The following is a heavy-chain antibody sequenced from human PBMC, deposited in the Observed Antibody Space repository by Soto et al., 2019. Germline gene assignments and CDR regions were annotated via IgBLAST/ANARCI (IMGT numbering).Heavy chain of an antibody. CDR2: ISWNSGSI. CDR3: AKDSKAGTTGAADY. Sequence: PGGSLRLSCAASGFSFDDYAMHWVRQAPGKGLEWVSGISWNSGSIGYADSVKGRFTIPRDNAKNSLYLQMNSLRAEDTALYYCAKDSKAGTTGAADYWGQGTRVTVSS. V-gene: IGHV3-9*01. CDR1: GFSFDDYA. D-gene: IGHD1-7*01. J-gene: IGHJ4*02.